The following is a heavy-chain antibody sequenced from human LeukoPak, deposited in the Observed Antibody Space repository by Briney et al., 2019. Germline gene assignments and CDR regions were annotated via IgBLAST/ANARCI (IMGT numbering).Heavy chain of an antibody. V-gene: IGHV4-39*01. CDR1: GGSISTSTYY. CDR3: ARRVYSGSYNWYFDL. CDR2: ISYSGST. Sequence: SETLSLTCTVSGGSISTSTYYWGWIRQPPGEGLEWLGCISYSGSTYNNPSLKSRVTISVDTSKNQFSLKLSSVTAPDTAVYYCARRVYSGSYNWYFDLWGRGTLVTVSS. J-gene: IGHJ2*01. D-gene: IGHD1-26*01.